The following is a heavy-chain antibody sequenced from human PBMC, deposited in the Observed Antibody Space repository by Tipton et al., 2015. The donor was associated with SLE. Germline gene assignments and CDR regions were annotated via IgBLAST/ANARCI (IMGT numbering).Heavy chain of an antibody. D-gene: IGHD3-22*01. CDR1: GGSFSGYY. CDR3: ARQGYYDSSGDP. V-gene: IGHV4-34*01. CDR2: IHPSGGT. Sequence: TLSLTCAVYGGSFSGYYWSWIRQPPGKGLEWIGEIHPSGGTSYNPSLKSRVTISVDTSKNQFSLKLSSVTAADTAVYYCARQGYYDSSGDPWGQGTLVTVSS. J-gene: IGHJ5*02.